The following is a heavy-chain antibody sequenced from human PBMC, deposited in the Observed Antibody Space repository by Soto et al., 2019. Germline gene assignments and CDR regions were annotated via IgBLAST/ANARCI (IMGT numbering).Heavy chain of an antibody. D-gene: IGHD2-15*01. Sequence: GASVKVSCKASGYTFTGYYMHWVRQAPGQGLEWMGWIKPNSGGTNYAQKFQGWFTMTRDTSISTAYMELSRLRSDDTAVYYCAREGGPPFYGMDVWGQGTTVTVSS. J-gene: IGHJ6*02. CDR2: IKPNSGGT. CDR3: AREGGPPFYGMDV. CDR1: GYTFTGYY. V-gene: IGHV1-2*04.